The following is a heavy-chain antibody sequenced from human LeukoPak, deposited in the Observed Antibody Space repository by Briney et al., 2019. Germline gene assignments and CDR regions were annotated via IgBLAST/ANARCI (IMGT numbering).Heavy chain of an antibody. J-gene: IGHJ5*02. CDR1: GFTFTDYY. CDR3: ARGITGTFNWFDP. Sequence: GGSLRLSCAPSGFTFTDYYMSWIRQAPGKGLEWVSYISVSGTTMYYADSVKGRFTLSRDNAKNSLYLQMNSLRAEDTAVYYCARGITGTFNWFDPWGQGTLVTVSS. CDR2: ISVSGTTM. D-gene: IGHD1-7*01. V-gene: IGHV3-11*04.